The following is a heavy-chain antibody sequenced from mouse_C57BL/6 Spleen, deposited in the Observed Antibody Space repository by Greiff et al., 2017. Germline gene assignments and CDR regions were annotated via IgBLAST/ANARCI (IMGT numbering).Heavy chain of an antibody. J-gene: IGHJ2*01. CDR3: TTFTTVVAGDY. V-gene: IGHV14-1*01. Sequence: EVQLQQSGAELVRPGASVKLSCTASGFNIKDYYMHWVKQRPEQGLEWIGRIDPEDGDTEYAPKFQGKATMTADTSSNTAYLQLSSLTSDDTAVYYCTTFTTVVAGDYWGQGTTLTVSS. CDR1: GFNIKDYY. CDR2: IDPEDGDT. D-gene: IGHD1-1*01.